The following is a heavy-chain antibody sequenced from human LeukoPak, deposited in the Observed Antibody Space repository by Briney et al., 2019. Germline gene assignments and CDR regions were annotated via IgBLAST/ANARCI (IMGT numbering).Heavy chain of an antibody. Sequence: ASVKASCKASGYTFTSYYMHWVRQAPGQGLEWMGIINPSGGSTSYAQKFQGRVTMTRDTSTSTVYMELSSLRSEDTAVYYCARGEAVAGMYYGMDVWGKGTTVTVSS. CDR3: ARGEAVAGMYYGMDV. J-gene: IGHJ6*04. D-gene: IGHD6-19*01. V-gene: IGHV1-46*01. CDR1: GYTFTSYY. CDR2: INPSGGST.